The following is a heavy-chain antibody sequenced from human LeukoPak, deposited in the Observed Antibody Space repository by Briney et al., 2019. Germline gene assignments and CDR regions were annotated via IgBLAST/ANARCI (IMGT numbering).Heavy chain of an antibody. D-gene: IGHD5-24*01. V-gene: IGHV3-30-3*01. J-gene: IGHJ4*02. CDR2: ISYDGSNK. CDR3: ARDYEMATNSLDY. Sequence: GGSLRLSCAASGFTFSSYAMHWVRQAPGKGLEWVAVISYDGSNKYYADSVKGRFTISRDSSKNTLYLQMNSLRAEDTAVYYCARDYEMATNSLDYWGQGTLVTVSS. CDR1: GFTFSSYA.